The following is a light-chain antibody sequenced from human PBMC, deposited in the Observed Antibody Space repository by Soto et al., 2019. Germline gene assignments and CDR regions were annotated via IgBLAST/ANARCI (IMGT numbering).Light chain of an antibody. CDR2: WAS. Sequence: DIVMTQSPDSLAVSLGERATINCKSSQSVLYSSDNKNQLAWYQQKPGQPPKLLIYWASTLESGVPDRFSGSGAGTEFTLTISSLHAEDVAVYYCQQYYSVPVTFGGGTKVEIK. CDR1: QSVLYSSDNKNQ. J-gene: IGKJ4*01. CDR3: QQYYSVPVT. V-gene: IGKV4-1*01.